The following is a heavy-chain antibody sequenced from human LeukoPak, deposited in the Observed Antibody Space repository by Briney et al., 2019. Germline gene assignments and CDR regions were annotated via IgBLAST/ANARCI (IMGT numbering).Heavy chain of an antibody. CDR1: GMSISSYY. J-gene: IGHJ2*01. Sequence: PSETLSLTCTVSGMSISSYYWTWIRQPAGKGLEWIGRIFTSGSTTYNPSLKSRLAMSVDTSKNQFSLMMTSVTAADTALYYCARARRYCDGDCSSGVYWYFDLWGRGTLVTVSS. V-gene: IGHV4-4*07. CDR2: IFTSGST. D-gene: IGHD2-21*02. CDR3: ARARRYCDGDCSSGVYWYFDL.